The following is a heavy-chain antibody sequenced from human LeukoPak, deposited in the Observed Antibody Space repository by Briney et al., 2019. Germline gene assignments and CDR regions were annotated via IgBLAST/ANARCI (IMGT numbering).Heavy chain of an antibody. CDR2: IIPILGIA. D-gene: IGHD6-13*01. J-gene: IGHJ4*02. CDR1: GGTFSSYA. V-gene: IGHV1-69*04. Sequence: GASVKVSCKASGGTFSSYAISWVRPAPGQGLEWMGRIIPILGIANYAQKLQGRVTITADKSTSTAYMELSSLRSEDTAVYYCARVTTVAAAAANFDYWGQGTLVTVSS. CDR3: ARVTTVAAAAANFDY.